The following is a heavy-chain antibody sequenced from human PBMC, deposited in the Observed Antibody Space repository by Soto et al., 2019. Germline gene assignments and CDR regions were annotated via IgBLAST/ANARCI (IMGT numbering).Heavy chain of an antibody. CDR2: IYYSGST. CDR1: GGSISSGDYY. CDR3: AGLPLEDYSTSYYYYGMDV. Sequence: QVQLQESGPGLVKLSQTLSLTCTVSGGSISSGDYYWSWIRQPPGKGLEWIGYIYYSGSTYYNPSLKSRVTISVDTSKNQFSLKLSSVTAADTAVYYCAGLPLEDYSTSYYYYGMDVWGQGTTVTVSS. J-gene: IGHJ6*02. D-gene: IGHD4-4*01. V-gene: IGHV4-30-4*01.